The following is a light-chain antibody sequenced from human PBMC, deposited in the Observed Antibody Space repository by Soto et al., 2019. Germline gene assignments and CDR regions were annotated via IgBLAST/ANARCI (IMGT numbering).Light chain of an antibody. Sequence: SYELTQPPSVSVGPGKAARISCGGNNIRDKSVHWYQQRPGQAPVLVIKYDSDRPSGIPERFSGSNSGNMAILTISPVEAGDEADYYCQVWDAPSEHWVFGGGTKVTVL. CDR1: NIRDKS. V-gene: IGLV3-21*04. CDR3: QVWDAPSEHWV. J-gene: IGLJ3*02. CDR2: YDS.